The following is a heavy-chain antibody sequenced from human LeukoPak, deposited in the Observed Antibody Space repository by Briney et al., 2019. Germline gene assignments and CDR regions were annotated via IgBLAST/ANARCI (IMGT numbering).Heavy chain of an antibody. D-gene: IGHD3-22*01. Sequence: GGSLRLSCAASGFTFSSYSMNWVRQAPGKGLEWVSPISSSSSYIYYADSVKGRFTISRDNAKNSLYLQMNSLRAEDTAVYYCARDRAPNYYDSSGYPFDYWGQGTLVTVSS. CDR1: GFTFSSYS. CDR2: ISSSSSYI. CDR3: ARDRAPNYYDSSGYPFDY. V-gene: IGHV3-21*01. J-gene: IGHJ4*02.